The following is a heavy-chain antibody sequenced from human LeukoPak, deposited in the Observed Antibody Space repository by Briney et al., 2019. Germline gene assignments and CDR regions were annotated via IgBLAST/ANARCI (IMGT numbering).Heavy chain of an antibody. Sequence: PGGSLRFSGAASGFTFSDYYMSWIRQAPGKGLEWVSYISSSSSYTNYADSVKGRFTISRDNAKNSLHLQMTSLRAEDTAVYYCARPAVGRAAAGNRDYYFDYWGQGTLVTVSS. CDR1: GFTFSDYY. V-gene: IGHV3-11*03. D-gene: IGHD6-13*01. CDR3: ARPAVGRAAAGNRDYYFDY. CDR2: ISSSSSYT. J-gene: IGHJ4*02.